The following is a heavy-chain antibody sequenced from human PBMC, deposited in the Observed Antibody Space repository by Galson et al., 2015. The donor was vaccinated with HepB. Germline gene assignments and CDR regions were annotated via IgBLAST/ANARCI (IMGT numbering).Heavy chain of an antibody. CDR1: GGTFSSYA. CDR2: IIPIFGTA. D-gene: IGHD3-3*01. Sequence: SVKVSCKASGGTFSSYAISWVRQAPGQGLEWMGGIIPIFGTANYAQKFQGRVTITADESTNTAYMELSSLRSEDTAVYYCARYLGFFGVVIRRYYYGMDVWGQGTTVTVSS. CDR3: ARYLGFFGVVIRRYYYGMDV. V-gene: IGHV1-69*13. J-gene: IGHJ6*02.